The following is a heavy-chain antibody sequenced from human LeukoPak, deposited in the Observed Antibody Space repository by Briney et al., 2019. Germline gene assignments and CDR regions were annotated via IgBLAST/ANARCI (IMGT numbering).Heavy chain of an antibody. CDR2: ISSDGGST. J-gene: IGHJ4*02. D-gene: IGHD1-26*01. V-gene: IGHV3-64*01. Sequence: GGSLRLSCAASGFTFSMYAMHWVRQAPGKGLEYVSAISSDGGSTYYANSVKGRFTISRDNFKNTLYLQMGSLRAEDTAVYYCARRGGSYNDYWGQGTLVTVSS. CDR1: GFTFSMYA. CDR3: ARRGGSYNDY.